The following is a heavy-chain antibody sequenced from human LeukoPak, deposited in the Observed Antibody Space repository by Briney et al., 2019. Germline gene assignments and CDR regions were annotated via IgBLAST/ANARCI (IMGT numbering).Heavy chain of an antibody. CDR1: GASISSYY. Sequence: SETLSLTCPVSGASISSYYWSWMRQPPGKGLEWIGYISNSGSTNYNPSLKSRVTISVDTSKNQFSLKLRSVTAADTAVYYCARQGYMGFDYWGQGTLVTVSS. J-gene: IGHJ4*02. CDR3: ARQGYMGFDY. D-gene: IGHD5-12*01. CDR2: ISNSGST. V-gene: IGHV4-59*08.